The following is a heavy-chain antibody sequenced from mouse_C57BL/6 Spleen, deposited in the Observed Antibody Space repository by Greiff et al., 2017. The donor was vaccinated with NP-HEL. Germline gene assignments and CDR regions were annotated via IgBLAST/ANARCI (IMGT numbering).Heavy chain of an antibody. V-gene: IGHV1-85*01. CDR1: GYTFTSYD. CDR2: IYPSNGSS. D-gene: IGHD2-2*01. Sequence: VQLQQSGPELVKPGASVKLSCKASGYTFTSYDINWVKQRPGQGLEWIGWIYPSNGSSKYNEKFKGKATLTVDTSSSTAYMELHSLTSEDSAVYFCARAWLPRDFDYWGQGTTLTVSS. CDR3: ARAWLPRDFDY. J-gene: IGHJ2*01.